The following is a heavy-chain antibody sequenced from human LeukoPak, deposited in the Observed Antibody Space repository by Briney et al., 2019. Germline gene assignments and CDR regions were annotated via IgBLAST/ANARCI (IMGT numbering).Heavy chain of an antibody. J-gene: IGHJ4*02. CDR2: LSGSGSIA. CDR3: ARDLDYLDY. Sequence: PGGSLRLSCAASGFSFSSYAMSWVRQAPGKGLEWVAALSGSGSIAYYPGSEGGRFTISRDNAKNSLYLQMNSLRAEDTAVYYCARDLDYLDYWGQGTLVTVSS. V-gene: IGHV3-23*01. CDR1: GFSFSSYA.